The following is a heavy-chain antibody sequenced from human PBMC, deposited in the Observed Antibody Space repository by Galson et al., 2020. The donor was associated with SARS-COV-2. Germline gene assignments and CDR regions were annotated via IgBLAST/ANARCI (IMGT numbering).Heavy chain of an antibody. V-gene: IGHV3-33*01. CDR3: ARDRGGQQLVFDFDY. D-gene: IGHD6-13*01. J-gene: IGHJ4*02. CDR2: IWYDGSNK. CDR1: GFTFSSYG. Sequence: GGSLRLSCAASGFTFSSYGMHWVRQAPGKGLEWVAVIWYDGSNKYYADPVKGRFTISRDNSKNTLYLQMNSLRAEDTAVYYCARDRGGQQLVFDFDYWGQGTLVTVSS.